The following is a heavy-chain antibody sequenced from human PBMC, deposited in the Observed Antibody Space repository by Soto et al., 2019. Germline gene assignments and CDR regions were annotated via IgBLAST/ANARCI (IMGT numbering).Heavy chain of an antibody. Sequence: QITLKESGPPLVKPTQTLTLTCTFSGFSLSTSGVGVGWIRQPPGKALEWLALIYWDDDKRYSPSLKSRLTITTDTSKNQVVLTMTNVDPVDTATYYCAHRRPSSGWYTFDYWGQGTLVTVSS. D-gene: IGHD6-19*01. J-gene: IGHJ4*02. V-gene: IGHV2-5*02. CDR2: IYWDDDK. CDR3: AHRRPSSGWYTFDY. CDR1: GFSLSTSGVG.